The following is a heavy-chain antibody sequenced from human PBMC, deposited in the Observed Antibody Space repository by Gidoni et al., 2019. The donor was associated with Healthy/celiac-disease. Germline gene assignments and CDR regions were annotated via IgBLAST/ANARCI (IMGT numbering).Heavy chain of an antibody. CDR3: ATERPNSSGYSYYFDY. V-gene: IGHV1-24*01. CDR1: GYTLPELS. D-gene: IGHD3-22*01. CDR2: FDPEDGET. J-gene: IGHJ4*02. Sequence: QVQLVQSGAEVKKPGASVKVACKVSGYTLPELSMHWVRQAPGKGLEWMGGFDPEDGETIYAQKFQGRVTMTEDTSTDTAYMELSSLRSEDTAVYYCATERPNSSGYSYYFDYWGQGTLVTVSS.